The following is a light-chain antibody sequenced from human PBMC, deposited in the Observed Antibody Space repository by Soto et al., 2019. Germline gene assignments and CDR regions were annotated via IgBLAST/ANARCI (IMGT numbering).Light chain of an antibody. CDR1: QSVSSSY. J-gene: IGKJ1*01. CDR3: QQYNSWPRT. Sequence: TQSPGRMSKSPGGRATRYCVASQSVSSSYLAWYQQKPGQAPRLLIYGASTRATGIPARFSGSGSGTEFTLTISSLQSEDFAVYFCQQYNSWPRTFGQGTKVDI. V-gene: IGKV3-15*01. CDR2: GAS.